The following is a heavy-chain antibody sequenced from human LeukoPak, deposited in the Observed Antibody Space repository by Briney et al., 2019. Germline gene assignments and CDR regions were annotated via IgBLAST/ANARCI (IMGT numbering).Heavy chain of an antibody. CDR1: GYDFITYW. V-gene: IGHV5-51*01. D-gene: IGHD5-24*01. CDR3: ARASRDGYNQNFDH. J-gene: IGHJ4*02. Sequence: GESLQISCKGLGYDFITYWNDWVRRRPGKGLEWMGIIYPGGSETRYYPSFQGQVTITADRSTSSAYLQWSSLRASDTAMYYCARASRDGYNQNFDHWGQGTLVTVSS. CDR2: IYPGGSET.